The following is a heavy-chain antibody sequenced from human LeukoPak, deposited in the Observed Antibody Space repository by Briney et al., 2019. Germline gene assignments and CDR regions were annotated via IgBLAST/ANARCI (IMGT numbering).Heavy chain of an antibody. D-gene: IGHD3-16*01. CDR2: ISGSGGST. Sequence: GSSLRLSCAASGFTFSSYGMHWVRQAPGKGLEWVSAISGSGGSTYYADSVKGRFTISRDNSKNPVYLQMNSLRAEKTAVYYFAKGGVLKKGGTKWFDPWGQGTLVTVSS. CDR3: AKGGVLKKGGTKWFDP. V-gene: IGHV3-23*01. J-gene: IGHJ5*02. CDR1: GFTFSSYG.